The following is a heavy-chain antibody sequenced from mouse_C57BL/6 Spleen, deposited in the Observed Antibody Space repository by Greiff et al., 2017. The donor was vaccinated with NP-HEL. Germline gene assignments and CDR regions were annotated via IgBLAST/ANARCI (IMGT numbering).Heavy chain of an antibody. J-gene: IGHJ2*01. CDR2: IYPRSGNT. D-gene: IGHD1-1*01. CDR1: GYTFTSYG. Sequence: VHLVESGAELARPGASVKLSCKASGYTFTSYGISWVKQRPGQGLEWIGEIYPRSGNTYYNEKFKGKATLTADKSSSTAYMELRSLTSEDSAVYFCARRAITTGVDDFDYWGQGTTLTVSS. V-gene: IGHV1-81*01. CDR3: ARRAITTGVDDFDY.